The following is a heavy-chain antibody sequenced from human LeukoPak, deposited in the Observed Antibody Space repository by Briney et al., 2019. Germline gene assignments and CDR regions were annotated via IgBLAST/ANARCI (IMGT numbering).Heavy chain of an antibody. J-gene: IGHJ4*02. Sequence: GGSLRLSCAASGFTFSSYSMNWVRQAPGEGLEWVSYISSLSGTIYYADSVKGRFTISRDNAKNSLYLQMDSLRAEDTAVYYCARGLNDFWAGETYWGQGTLVTVSS. CDR3: ARGLNDFWAGETY. CDR1: GFTFSSYS. D-gene: IGHD3-3*01. V-gene: IGHV3-48*01. CDR2: ISSLSGTI.